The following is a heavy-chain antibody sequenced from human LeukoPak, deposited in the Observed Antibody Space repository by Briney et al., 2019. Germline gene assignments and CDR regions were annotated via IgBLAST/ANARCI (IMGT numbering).Heavy chain of an antibody. CDR1: GYTFSNYG. J-gene: IGHJ4*01. CDR3: ARDNDKVVDH. D-gene: IGHD1-1*01. CDR2: ITAYNGNR. V-gene: IGHV1-18*01. Sequence: PRASVKVSYKTSGYTFSNYGISWVRQAPGQGLEWMGWITAYNGNRLYAQRFQGRITLTTDTSTSTSYMELRSLEYDDTAIYYCARDNDKVVDHWGQGTLVTVSS.